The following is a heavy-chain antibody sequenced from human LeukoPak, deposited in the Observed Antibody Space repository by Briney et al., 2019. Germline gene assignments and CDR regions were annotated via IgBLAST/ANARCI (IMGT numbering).Heavy chain of an antibody. J-gene: IGHJ3*02. Sequence: SSVKVSCKASGGTFSSYAISWVRQAPGQGLEWMGGIIPIFGTANYAQKFQGRVTITADESTSTAYMELSSLRSEDTAVYYCARGGSYCSGGSCYSLASDIWGQGTMVTVSS. V-gene: IGHV1-69*01. CDR2: IIPIFGTA. CDR1: GGTFSSYA. CDR3: ARGGSYCSGGSCYSLASDI. D-gene: IGHD2-15*01.